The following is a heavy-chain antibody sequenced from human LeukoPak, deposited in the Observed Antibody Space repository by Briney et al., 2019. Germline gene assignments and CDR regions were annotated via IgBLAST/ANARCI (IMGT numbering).Heavy chain of an antibody. D-gene: IGHD6-13*01. Sequence: PETLSLTCTVSGGSISSYYWSWIRQPPGKGLEWIGYIYYSGSTNYNPSLKSRVTISVDTSKNQFSLKLSSVTAADTAVYYCARQFGIAAAGAYYYGMDVWGQGTTVTVSS. CDR3: ARQFGIAAAGAYYYGMDV. CDR1: GGSISSYY. V-gene: IGHV4-59*08. CDR2: IYYSGST. J-gene: IGHJ6*02.